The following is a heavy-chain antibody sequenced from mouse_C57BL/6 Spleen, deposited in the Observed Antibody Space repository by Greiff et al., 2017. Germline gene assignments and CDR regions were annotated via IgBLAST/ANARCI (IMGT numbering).Heavy chain of an antibody. V-gene: IGHV1-82*01. CDR2: IYPGDGDT. J-gene: IGHJ4*01. CDR1: GYAFSSSW. CDR3: ARNRAMDY. Sequence: VQLQQSGPELVKPGASVKISCKASGYAFSSSWMNWVKQRPGKGLEWIGRIYPGDGDTNYNGKFKGKATLTADKSSSPAYMQLRSLTSEDSAVYFCARNRAMDYWGQGTSVTVSS.